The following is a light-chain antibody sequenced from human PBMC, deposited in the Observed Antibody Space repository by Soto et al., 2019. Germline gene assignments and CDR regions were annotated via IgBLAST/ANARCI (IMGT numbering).Light chain of an antibody. J-gene: IGKJ4*01. V-gene: IGKV3-20*01. CDR1: QSVSRSS. CDR2: GAS. CDR3: QQYGSSPPALT. Sequence: EIVLTQSPGTLSLSPGERATLSCRASQSVSRSSLAWYQQKPGQAPRLLIYGASSRATGIPDRFSGSGSGTDFTLTISRLEPEDFAVYYCQQYGSSPPALTFGGGTKVEIK.